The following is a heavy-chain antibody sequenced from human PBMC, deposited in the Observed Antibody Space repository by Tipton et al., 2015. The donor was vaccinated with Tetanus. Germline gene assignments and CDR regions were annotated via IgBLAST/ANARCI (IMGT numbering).Heavy chain of an antibody. CDR1: GASISSFY. CDR3: AKGSLFEWELGRLES. J-gene: IGHJ4*02. D-gene: IGHD1-26*01. Sequence: GLVKPSETLSLTCSVSGASISSFYWNWIRQSAERGLEWIGRISSNGKTNYNPSLKSRLFMSVDTARDQVHLELSSVTAADSAVYYCAKGSLFEWELGRLESWGQGTRVTVSS. V-gene: IGHV4-4*07. CDR2: ISSNGKT.